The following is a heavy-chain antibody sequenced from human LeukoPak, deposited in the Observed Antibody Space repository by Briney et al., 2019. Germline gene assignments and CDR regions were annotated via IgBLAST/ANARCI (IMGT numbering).Heavy chain of an antibody. J-gene: IGHJ4*02. D-gene: IGHD4-11*01. CDR3: AREFHVVTTFGY. CDR2: IKQDGSEK. Sequence: GGSLRLSCAAPGFTFSSYWMSWVRQAPGKGLEWVANIKQDGSEKYYVDSVKGRFTISRDNAKNSLYLQMNSLRAEDTAVYYCAREFHVVTTFGYWGQGTLVTVSS. CDR1: GFTFSSYW. V-gene: IGHV3-7*01.